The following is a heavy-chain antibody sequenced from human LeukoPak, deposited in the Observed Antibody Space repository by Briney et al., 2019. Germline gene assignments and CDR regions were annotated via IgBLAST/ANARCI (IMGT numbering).Heavy chain of an antibody. V-gene: IGHV1-2*06. J-gene: IGHJ4*02. CDR1: GYTFTGYY. CDR2: INPNSGGT. CDR3: ARDRISDYVWGSYRHDY. Sequence: ASVKVSCKASGYTFTGYYMHWVRQAPGQGLEWMGRINPNSGGTNYAQKFQGRVTMTTDTSTSTAYMELRSLRSDDTAVYYCARDRISDYVWGSYRHDYWGQGTLVTVSS. D-gene: IGHD3-16*02.